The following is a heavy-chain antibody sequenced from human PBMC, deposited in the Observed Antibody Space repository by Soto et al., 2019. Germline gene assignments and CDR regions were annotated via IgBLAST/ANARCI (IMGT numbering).Heavy chain of an antibody. D-gene: IGHD3-22*01. CDR1: GYSFTSYW. Sequence: CKGSGYSFTSYWIGWVRQMPGKGLEWMGIIYPGDSDTRYSPSFQGQVTISADKSISTAYLQWSSLKASDTAMYYCARRKYYYDSSGYYYSFYFDYWGQGTLVTVS. J-gene: IGHJ4*02. V-gene: IGHV5-51*01. CDR3: ARRKYYYDSSGYYYSFYFDY. CDR2: IYPGDSDT.